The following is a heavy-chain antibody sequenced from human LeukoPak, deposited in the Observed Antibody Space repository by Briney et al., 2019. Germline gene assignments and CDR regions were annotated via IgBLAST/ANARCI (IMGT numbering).Heavy chain of an antibody. J-gene: IGHJ4*02. CDR3: ATYYYGSGSAKYYFDC. CDR2: IYYSGST. D-gene: IGHD3-10*01. CDR1: GGSVISGYYY. Sequence: SETLSLTCTVSGGSVISGYYYWSWIRQPPGKGLEWIGYIYYSGSTNYNPSLKSRVTISVDTSKNHFSLKLNSVTTADTAVYYCATYYYGSGSAKYYFDCWGQGTLVTVSS. V-gene: IGHV4-61*03.